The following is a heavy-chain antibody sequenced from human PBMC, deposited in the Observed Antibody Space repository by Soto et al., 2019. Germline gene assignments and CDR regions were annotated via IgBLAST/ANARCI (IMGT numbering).Heavy chain of an antibody. CDR3: ARVSPGYGDAESFDY. CDR2: TRNKANSYTT. D-gene: IGHD4-17*01. Sequence: GSLRLSCAASGFTFSDHYMDWVRQAPGKGLEWVGRTRNKANSYTTEYAASVKGRFTISRDDSKNSLYLQMNSLKTEDTAVYYCARVSPGYGDAESFDYWGQGTLVTVSS. V-gene: IGHV3-72*01. J-gene: IGHJ4*02. CDR1: GFTFSDHY.